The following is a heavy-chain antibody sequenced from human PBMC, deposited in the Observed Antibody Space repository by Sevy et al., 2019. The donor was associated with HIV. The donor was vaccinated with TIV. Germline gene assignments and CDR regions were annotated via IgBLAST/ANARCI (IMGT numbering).Heavy chain of an antibody. CDR1: GYTFTSYG. V-gene: IGHV1-18*01. D-gene: IGHD4-17*01. CDR3: ARVFRVTTTHADYYYYYFDV. Sequence: ASVKVSCKASGYTFTSYGISWVRQAPGQGLEWMGWISAYNGKTNYTQKLQGRVTMTTDTSTSTAYMELSSLRSDDTAVYYCARVFRVTTTHADYYYYYFDVWGQGTTVTVSS. CDR2: ISAYNGKT. J-gene: IGHJ6*03.